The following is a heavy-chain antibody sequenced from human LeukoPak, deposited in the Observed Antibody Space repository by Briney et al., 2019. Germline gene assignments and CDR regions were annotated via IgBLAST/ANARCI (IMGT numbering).Heavy chain of an antibody. V-gene: IGHV3-23*01. CDR1: GFTFISYA. CDR3: AKNILTVTSPNAFNI. D-gene: IGHD4-11*01. Sequence: GDSLRLSCEASGFTFISYAMSWVRQAPGKGLEWVSAISGRGDNTYYADSVKGRFTISRDNSKNTLYLQMNSLRAEDTALYYCAKNILTVTSPNAFNIWGQGTMVTVSS. CDR2: ISGRGDNT. J-gene: IGHJ3*02.